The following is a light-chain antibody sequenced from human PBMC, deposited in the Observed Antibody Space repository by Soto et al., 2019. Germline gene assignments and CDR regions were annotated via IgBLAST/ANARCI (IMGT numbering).Light chain of an antibody. J-gene: IGLJ3*02. CDR2: NTN. CDR3: ILYMPSDVWV. CDR1: SGSVSTDYH. V-gene: IGLV8-61*01. Sequence: QTVVTQEPSFSVSPGGTVTLTCGLTSGSVSTDYHPSWYQQTPGQAPRRLIYNTNTPSSGVPDRFSGAILGNKAALTIAGAQADDERDYYCILYMPSDVWVFGGGTKLTVL.